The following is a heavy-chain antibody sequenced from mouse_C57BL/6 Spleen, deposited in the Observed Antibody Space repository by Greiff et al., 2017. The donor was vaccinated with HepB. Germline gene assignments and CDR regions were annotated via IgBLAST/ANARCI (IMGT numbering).Heavy chain of an antibody. CDR2: TDPANGNT. D-gene: IGHD5-2*01. CDR1: GYNIKDIY. V-gene: IGHV14-3*02. J-gene: IGHJ2*01. Sequence: EVQLQQSGAELVKPAASLKLSCTASGYNIKDIYIHWVKQRPEKGLERIRRTDPANGNTKYAPKFQGKATITADTSSNTAYLQLSSLTSDDTAVYYCRISTINAWCQGTTLTVSS. CDR3: RISTINA.